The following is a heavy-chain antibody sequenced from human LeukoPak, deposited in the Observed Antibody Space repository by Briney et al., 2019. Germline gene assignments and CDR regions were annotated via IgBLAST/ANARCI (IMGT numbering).Heavy chain of an antibody. CDR3: ARGPYDFWSGRGRGNWFDP. CDR1: GGSFSGYY. D-gene: IGHD3-3*01. CDR2: INHSGST. V-gene: IGHV4-34*01. Sequence: SETLSLTCAVYGGSFSGYYWSWIRQPPGKGLEWIGEINHSGSTNYNPSLKSRVTISVDTSKNQFSLKLSSVTAADTAVYYCARGPYDFWSGRGRGNWFDPWGQGTLVTVSS. J-gene: IGHJ5*02.